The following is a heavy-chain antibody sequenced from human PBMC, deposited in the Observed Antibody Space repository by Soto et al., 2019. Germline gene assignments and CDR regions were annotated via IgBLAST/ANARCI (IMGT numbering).Heavy chain of an antibody. CDR2: IFYSGTT. D-gene: IGHD3-9*01. CDR3: ARVDWGSFDY. Sequence: SETLSLTCTVSGGSVSSGSYYWSWIRQPPGKGLEWIGNIFYSGTTDYNPSLKSRVTMSLDTSRSHFSLKIRSVTTADTAVYYCARVDWGSFDYWGQGTLVTVSS. CDR1: GGSVSSGSYY. J-gene: IGHJ4*02. V-gene: IGHV4-61*03.